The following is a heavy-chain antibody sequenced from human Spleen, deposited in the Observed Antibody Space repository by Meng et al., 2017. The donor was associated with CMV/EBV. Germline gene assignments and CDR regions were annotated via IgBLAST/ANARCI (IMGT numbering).Heavy chain of an antibody. CDR3: ARDPYDFWSGNAGYFDY. CDR1: GFTFDDYA. D-gene: IGHD3-3*01. Sequence: GGSLRLSCAASGFTFDDYAMHWVRQAPGKGLEWVSGISWNSGSIGYADSVKGRFTISRDNAKNSLYLQMNSLRAEDTAVYYCARDPYDFWSGNAGYFDYWGQGTLVTVSS. J-gene: IGHJ4*02. CDR2: ISWNSGSI. V-gene: IGHV3-9*01.